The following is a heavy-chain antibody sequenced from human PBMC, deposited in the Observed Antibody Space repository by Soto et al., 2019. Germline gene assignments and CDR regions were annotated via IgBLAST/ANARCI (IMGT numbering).Heavy chain of an antibody. D-gene: IGHD3-10*01. J-gene: IGHJ4*02. CDR1: GGSISSYY. Sequence: QVQLQKSGPGLVKPSETLSLTCTVSGGSISSYYWSWIRQPPGKGLEWIGFIYHSGSTSYSPSLKSRVTISVDTSKNQFSLKLTSLTAADTAVYYCARRRSGPTFFDFWGQGTLLTVSS. CDR2: IYHSGST. V-gene: IGHV4-59*08. CDR3: ARRRSGPTFFDF.